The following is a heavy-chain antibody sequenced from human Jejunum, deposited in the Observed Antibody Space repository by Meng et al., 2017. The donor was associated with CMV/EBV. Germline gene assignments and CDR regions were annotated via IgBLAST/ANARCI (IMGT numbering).Heavy chain of an antibody. J-gene: IGHJ4*02. D-gene: IGHD3-22*01. CDR2: IYYSGST. CDR3: ARTPRYYYDSSGYYYYYFDY. V-gene: IGHV4-30-4*08. CDR1: GCSISSGDYY. Sequence: QVQLQESGPGLVKPSXXLSLTCXVSGCSISSGDYYWSWIRQPPGKGLEWIGYIYYSGSTYYNPSLKSRVTISVDTSKNQFSLKLSSVTAADTAVYYCARTPRYYYDSSGYYYYYFDYGGQGTLVTVSS.